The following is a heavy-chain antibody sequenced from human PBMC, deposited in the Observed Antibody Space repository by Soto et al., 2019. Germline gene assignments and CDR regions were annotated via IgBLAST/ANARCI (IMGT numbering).Heavy chain of an antibody. J-gene: IGHJ4*02. CDR3: ASGNCSSTSCHFDY. D-gene: IGHD2-2*01. Sequence: PGGSLRLSCAASGFTFSSYAMHWVRQAPGKGLEWVAVISYDGSNKYYADSVKGRFTISRDNSKNTLYLQMNSLRAEDTAVYYCASGNCSSTSCHFDYWGQGTLVTVSS. V-gene: IGHV3-30-3*01. CDR1: GFTFSSYA. CDR2: ISYDGSNK.